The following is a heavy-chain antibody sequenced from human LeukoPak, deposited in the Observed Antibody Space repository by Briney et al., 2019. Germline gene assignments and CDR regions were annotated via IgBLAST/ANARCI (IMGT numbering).Heavy chain of an antibody. CDR2: INPNGGFT. CDR3: ASWESYYYGSGKSQLRDY. D-gene: IGHD3-10*01. CDR1: GYSFSTHW. J-gene: IGHJ4*02. Sequence: ASVKVSCKASGYSFSTHWMHWVRQAPGQGLEWMGIINPNGGFTSYAQNFQGRVTVTRDLSTSTVHMELSDLRSEDTAVYYCASWESYYYGSGKSQLRDYWGQGTLVTVSS. V-gene: IGHV1-46*01.